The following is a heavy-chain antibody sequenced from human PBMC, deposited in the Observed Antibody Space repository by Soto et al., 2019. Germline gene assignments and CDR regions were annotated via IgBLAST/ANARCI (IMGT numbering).Heavy chain of an antibody. CDR2: ISSSSSYI. Sequence: EVQLVESGGGLVKPGGSLRLSCAASGFTFSSYSMNWVRQAPGKGLEWVSSISSSSSYIYYADSVKGRFTISRDNAKNSLYLQMNSLRAEDTAVYYCARDQPEPGFCSKEGAFDLWGQGTMVTVSS. CDR3: ARDQPEPGFCSKEGAFDL. V-gene: IGHV3-21*01. D-gene: IGHD3-3*01. J-gene: IGHJ3*01. CDR1: GFTFSSYS.